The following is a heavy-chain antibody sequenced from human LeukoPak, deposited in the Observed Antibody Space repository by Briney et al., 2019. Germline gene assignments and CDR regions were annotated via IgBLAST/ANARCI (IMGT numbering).Heavy chain of an antibody. CDR2: IYYSGST. CDR3: ASHSGNFDAFDI. V-gene: IGHV4-39*02. J-gene: IGHJ3*02. Sequence: SETLSLTCTVSGGSISSYYWGWIRQPPGRGLEWIGSIYYSGSTFYKPSLKSRITVSEDTSKNHFSLKLTSVTAADTAVYYCASHSGNFDAFDIWGQGTMVTVSS. D-gene: IGHD1-26*01. CDR1: GGSISSYY.